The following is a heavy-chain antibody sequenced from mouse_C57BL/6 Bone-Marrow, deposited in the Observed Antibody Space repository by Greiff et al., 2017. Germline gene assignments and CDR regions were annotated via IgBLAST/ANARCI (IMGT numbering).Heavy chain of an antibody. Sequence: DVKLVESGGGLVKPGGSLKLSCAASGFTFSSYAMSWVRQTPEKRLEWVATISDGGSYTYYPDNVKGRFTISRDNAKNNLYLQMSHLKSEDTAMYYCAREGSRMINFDYWGQGTTLTVSS. CDR1: GFTFSSYA. CDR3: AREGSRMINFDY. CDR2: ISDGGSYT. V-gene: IGHV5-4*01. D-gene: IGHD2-4*01. J-gene: IGHJ2*01.